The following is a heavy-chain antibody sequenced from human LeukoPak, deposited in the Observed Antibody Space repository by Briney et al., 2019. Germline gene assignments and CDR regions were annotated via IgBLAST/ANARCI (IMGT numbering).Heavy chain of an antibody. D-gene: IGHD3-22*01. CDR1: GLSLPTPGVG. V-gene: IGHV2-5*02. CDR3: AHRNYHDCYFDS. CDR2: IYWDGDE. Sequence: SGPTLLHPTQTLTPTRTLSGLSLPTPGVGVGWIRQPPGKALEWLTLIYWDGDERYNPSLKSRLTITKDTSKNQVVLTMTNMDPVDTATYYCAHRNYHDCYFDSWGQGTLVTVSS. J-gene: IGHJ4*02.